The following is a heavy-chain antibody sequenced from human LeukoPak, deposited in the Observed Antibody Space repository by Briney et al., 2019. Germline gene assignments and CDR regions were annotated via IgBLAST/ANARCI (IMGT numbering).Heavy chain of an antibody. V-gene: IGHV3-43*02. D-gene: IGHD2-15*01. CDR2: ISGDGGNT. CDR3: AKAQGYCGGGSCYHWFDP. J-gene: IGHJ5*02. Sequence: GGSLRLSCAASGFTFDDHAMHWVRQVPGKGLEWVSLISGDGGNTYYAGSVKGRFTISRDNSKNSLHLQMNSLRSEDTALYYCAKAQGYCGGGSCYHWFDPWGQGTLVTVSS. CDR1: GFTFDDHA.